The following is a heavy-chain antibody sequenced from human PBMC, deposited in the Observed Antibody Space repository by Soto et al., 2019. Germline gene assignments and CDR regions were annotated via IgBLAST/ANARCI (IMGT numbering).Heavy chain of an antibody. J-gene: IGHJ4*02. D-gene: IGHD3-10*01. CDR3: ASSIWFGDVRVDFDY. Sequence: SETLSLTCTVSGGSISSGGYYWSWIRQHPGKGLEWIGYIYYSGTTYYNPSLKSRVTISVDTSKNQFSLKLSSVTAADTAVYYCASSIWFGDVRVDFDYWGQGTLVTVSS. CDR2: IYYSGTT. CDR1: GGSISSGGYY. V-gene: IGHV4-31*03.